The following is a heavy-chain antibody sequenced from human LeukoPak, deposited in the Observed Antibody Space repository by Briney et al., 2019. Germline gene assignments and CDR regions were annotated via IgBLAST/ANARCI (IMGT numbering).Heavy chain of an antibody. CDR2: FSYSGST. D-gene: IGHD5-18*01. CDR1: VGSLSRHY. J-gene: IGHJ4*02. Sequence: SETLSLTRTVSVGSLSRHYWSWIRQAPGKGVEWIGYFSYSGSTNYKPSLERRVPLSVDTSKNAFSLKVRSVTAADTAVFYCARHVGPGYSYGFDNWGQESLVTVSS. V-gene: IGHV4-59*08. CDR3: ARHVGPGYSYGFDN.